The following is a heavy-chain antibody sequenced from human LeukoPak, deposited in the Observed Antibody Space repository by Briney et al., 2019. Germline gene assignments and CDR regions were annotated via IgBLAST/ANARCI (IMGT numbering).Heavy chain of an antibody. J-gene: IGHJ4*02. D-gene: IGHD2-15*01. CDR2: IRSNAAGGTT. Sequence: VRQAPGKGLQWVARIRSNAAGGTTDLAAPVKGRIIISRDDSKNMAYLQFNSLTTEDTAVYYCAQGSGQFLEDWGQGTLVTVSS. V-gene: IGHV3-15*07. CDR3: AQGSGQFLED.